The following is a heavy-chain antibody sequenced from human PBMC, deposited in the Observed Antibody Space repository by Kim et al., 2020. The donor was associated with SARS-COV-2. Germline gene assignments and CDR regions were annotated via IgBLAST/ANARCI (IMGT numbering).Heavy chain of an antibody. Sequence: GGSLRLSCAASGFTFTSHGMHWLRQAPGKGLEWVASATYEGTNVYYADSVKGRFTISRDNSKNTLYLQMSSLRPDDTAVYYCARDWGSGYYGNHLDYWGQGTLVTVSS. D-gene: IGHD3-22*01. J-gene: IGHJ4*02. V-gene: IGHV3-30*03. CDR1: GFTFTSHG. CDR2: ATYEGTNV. CDR3: ARDWGSGYYGNHLDY.